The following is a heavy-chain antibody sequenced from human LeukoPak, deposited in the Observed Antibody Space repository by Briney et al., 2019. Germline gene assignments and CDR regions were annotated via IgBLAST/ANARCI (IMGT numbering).Heavy chain of an antibody. CDR3: ARDGGCGSSTGCYPDAFHI. Sequence: SETLSLTCTVSGGSISNYYWSWARQPPGKGLEWVGYIYYSGSANYNPSLRSRATMSVDTSKNQFSLKLNSVTPADTAVYYCARDGGCGSSTGCYPDAFHIWGQGTMVTVSS. J-gene: IGHJ3*02. V-gene: IGHV4-59*01. CDR1: GGSISNYY. CDR2: IYYSGSA. D-gene: IGHD2-2*01.